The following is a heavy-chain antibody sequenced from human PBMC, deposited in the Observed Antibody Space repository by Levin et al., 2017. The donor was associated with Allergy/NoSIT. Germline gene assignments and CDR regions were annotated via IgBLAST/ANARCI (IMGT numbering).Heavy chain of an antibody. CDR2: ISSSSSYI. D-gene: IGHD6-13*01. Sequence: GESLKISCAASGFTFSSYSMNWVRQAPGKGLEWVSSISSSSSYIYYADSVKGRFTISRDNAKNSLYLQMNSLRAEDTAVYYCARDGELPGYSSSWYEPGWFDPWGQGTLVTVSS. CDR1: GFTFSSYS. CDR3: ARDGELPGYSSSWYEPGWFDP. J-gene: IGHJ5*02. V-gene: IGHV3-21*01.